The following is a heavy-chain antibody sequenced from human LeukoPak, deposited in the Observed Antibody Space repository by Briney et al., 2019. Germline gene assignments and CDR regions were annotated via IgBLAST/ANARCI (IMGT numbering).Heavy chain of an antibody. CDR1: GFTFDDYA. V-gene: IGHV3-9*03. J-gene: IGHJ4*02. CDR3: AKDITAGFWSGYPSFDY. D-gene: IGHD3-3*01. Sequence: SLLLSCAASGFTFDDYAMHWVRQAPGKGLEWGSGISWNSGSICYADSVKGRFTISRDNAKNSLYLQMNSLRAEDMALYYCAKDITAGFWSGYPSFDYWGQGTLVTVSS. CDR2: ISWNSGSI.